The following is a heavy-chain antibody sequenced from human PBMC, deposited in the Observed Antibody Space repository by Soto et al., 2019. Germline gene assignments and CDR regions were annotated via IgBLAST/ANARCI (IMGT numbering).Heavy chain of an antibody. D-gene: IGHD2-2*01. CDR3: ARGRYCSSTSCPRGYYYYMDV. CDR2: INHSGST. J-gene: IGHJ6*03. Sequence: QVQLQQWGAGLLKPSETLSLTCAVYGGSFSGYYWSWIRQPPGKGLEWIGEINHSGSTNYNPSLKSQVTISVDTSKNQFSLKLSSVTAADTAVYYCARGRYCSSTSCPRGYYYYMDVWGKGTTVTVSS. CDR1: GGSFSGYY. V-gene: IGHV4-34*01.